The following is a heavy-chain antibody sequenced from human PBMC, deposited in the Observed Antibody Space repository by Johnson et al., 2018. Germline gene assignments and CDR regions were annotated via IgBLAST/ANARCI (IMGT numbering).Heavy chain of an antibody. D-gene: IGHD3-22*01. V-gene: IGHV3-30*03. J-gene: IGHJ6*02. CDR3: SRDTGSSGYYADYYYYGMDV. CDR1: GFTFSSYG. CDR2: ISYDGSNK. Sequence: QVQLQESGGGVVQSGRSLRLSCAASGFTFSSYGMHWVRQAPGKGLEWVAVISYDGSNKYYADSVTGRFTISRDNAKNSLHLQMNSLKADETAVYYCSRDTGSSGYYADYYYYGMDVWGQGTTVTVSS.